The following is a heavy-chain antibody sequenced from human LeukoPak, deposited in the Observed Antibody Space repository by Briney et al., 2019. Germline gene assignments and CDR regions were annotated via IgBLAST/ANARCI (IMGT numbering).Heavy chain of an antibody. CDR2: IWYDGSNK. CDR3: ASGLILENSGYHGGVYGMDV. Sequence: GGSLRLSCAASGFTFSSYGMHWVRQAPGKGLEWVAVIWYDGSNKYYADSVKGRFTISRDNSKNTLYLQMNSLRAEDTAVYYCASGLILENSGYHGGVYGMDVWGQGTTATVSS. CDR1: GFTFSSYG. D-gene: IGHD3-22*01. V-gene: IGHV3-33*01. J-gene: IGHJ6*02.